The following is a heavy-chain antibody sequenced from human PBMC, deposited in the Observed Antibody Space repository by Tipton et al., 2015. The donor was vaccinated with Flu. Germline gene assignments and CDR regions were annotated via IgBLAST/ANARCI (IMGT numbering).Heavy chain of an antibody. Sequence: TLSLTCTVSGDSISRFYWSWIRQPPGKGLEWIGYSGSTNYNPSLKNRVTISLDTSKNQFSLQLKSVTASDTAAYYCARHKLFALVNHSYYYGLDVWGQGTRVTVS. CDR3: ARHKLFALVNHSYYYGLDV. CDR2: SGST. CDR1: GDSISRFY. V-gene: IGHV4-59*08. D-gene: IGHD3/OR15-3a*01. J-gene: IGHJ6*02.